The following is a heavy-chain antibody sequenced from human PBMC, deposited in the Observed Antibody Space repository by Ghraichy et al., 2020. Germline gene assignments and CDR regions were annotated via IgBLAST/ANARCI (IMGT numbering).Heavy chain of an antibody. V-gene: IGHV4-39*01. CDR1: SGSISSSSYY. J-gene: IGHJ4*02. CDR3: ARPSGIAVAAAFDY. CDR2: IYYSGST. Sequence: SETLSLTCTVSSGSISSSSYYWGWIRQPPGKGLEWIGSIYYSGSTYYNPSLKSRVTISVDTSKNQFSLKLSSVTAADTAVYYCARPSGIAVAAAFDYWGQGTLVTVSS. D-gene: IGHD6-19*01.